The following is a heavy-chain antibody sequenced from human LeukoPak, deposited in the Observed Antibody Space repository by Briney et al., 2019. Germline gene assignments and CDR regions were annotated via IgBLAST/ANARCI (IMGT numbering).Heavy chain of an antibody. V-gene: IGHV3-23*01. CDR3: ARNLLQHGGYDH. CDR1: GFTFGSYV. CDR2: ISGSGGST. J-gene: IGHJ4*02. D-gene: IGHD5-12*01. Sequence: GGSLRLSCAASGFTFGSYVMSWVRQAPGKGLEWVSTISGSGGSTHHADSVKGRFTISRDNSKNPVFLQMNSLRGGDTAVYYCARNLLQHGGYDHWGQGALVTVSS.